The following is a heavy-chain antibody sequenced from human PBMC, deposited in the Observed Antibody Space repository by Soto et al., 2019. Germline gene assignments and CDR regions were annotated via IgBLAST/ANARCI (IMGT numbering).Heavy chain of an antibody. Sequence: ASVKVSCKASGYAFTTYHMHWVRQAPGQGLEWMGMIDPSDGTTTYAQKLQGRVTMTRDTATSTVYMELSSLRSEDTAVYYCARDEVPDVQNDAFDIWGQGTVVTVSS. V-gene: IGHV1-46*04. CDR2: IDPSDGTT. J-gene: IGHJ3*02. CDR1: GYAFTTYH. CDR3: ARDEVPDVQNDAFDI.